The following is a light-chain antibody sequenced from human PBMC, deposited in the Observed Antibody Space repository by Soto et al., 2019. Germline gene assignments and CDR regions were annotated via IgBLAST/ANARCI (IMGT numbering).Light chain of an antibody. V-gene: IGKV3-11*01. CDR2: DAS. CDR1: QSVSSY. J-gene: IGKJ4*01. CDR3: HPRSDSPFP. Sequence: EIVLTQSPATLSLSPGERATLSCRASQSVSSYLAWYPQKPGQAPRLLIYDASNRATGIPARFSGSRSGTELNLPVPGLEQDAFALYCCHPRSDSPFPFGGATKVEIK.